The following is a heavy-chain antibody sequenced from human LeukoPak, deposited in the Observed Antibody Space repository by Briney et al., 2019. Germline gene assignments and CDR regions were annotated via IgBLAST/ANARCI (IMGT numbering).Heavy chain of an antibody. CDR1: GFTFINSA. CDR2: ISDSGETT. Sequence: GGSLRLSCAASGFTFINSAMSWVRQAPGKGLEWVSVISDSGETTYYADSVKGRFTIYRDNYQKTVSLEMHGLTVEDSAVYFCARSEYFDRLDYWGQGTVVTV. CDR3: ARSEYFDRLDY. J-gene: IGHJ4*02. D-gene: IGHD3-9*01. V-gene: IGHV3-23*01.